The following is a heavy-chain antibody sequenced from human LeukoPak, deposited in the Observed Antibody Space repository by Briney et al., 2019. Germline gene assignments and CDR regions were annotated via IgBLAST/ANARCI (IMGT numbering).Heavy chain of an antibody. D-gene: IGHD1-26*01. Sequence: PGGSLRLSCAASVFTFSSYAMHWVRQAPGKGLEWVAVISYDGSSKYFADSVKGRFTISRDNSKNTLYLQMNSLRAEDTVVCYGARGGGWYFDYWGQGTLVTVSS. CDR1: VFTFSSYA. V-gene: IGHV3-30-3*01. J-gene: IGHJ4*02. CDR3: ARGGGWYFDY. CDR2: ISYDGSSK.